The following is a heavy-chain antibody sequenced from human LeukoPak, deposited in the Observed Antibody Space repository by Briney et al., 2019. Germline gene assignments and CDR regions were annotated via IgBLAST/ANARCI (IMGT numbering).Heavy chain of an antibody. CDR1: GYTFTSYG. CDR3: ARDSLYMPKKGYCSGGSCWHHSESY. J-gene: IGHJ4*02. CDR2: ISAYNGNT. V-gene: IGHV1-18*01. D-gene: IGHD2-15*01. Sequence: GASVKVSCKASGYTFTSYGISWVRQAPGQGLEWMGWISAYNGNTNYAQKLQGRVTMTTDTSTSTAYMELSSLRSEDTAVYYCARDSLYMPKKGYCSGGSCWHHSESYWGQGTLVTVSS.